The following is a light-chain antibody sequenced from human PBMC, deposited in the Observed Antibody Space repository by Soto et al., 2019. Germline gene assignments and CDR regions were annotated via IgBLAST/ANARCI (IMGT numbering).Light chain of an antibody. CDR1: QSVSSN. J-gene: IGKJ1*01. Sequence: EIVMTQSPATLSASPGERATLSCRASQSVSSNLAWYQQKPGQAPRLLIYGASTRATGIPARFSGSVSGTEFTLTISSLQSEDFAVYYCQQYNNWPRTFGQGTKVEIK. CDR3: QQYNNWPRT. CDR2: GAS. V-gene: IGKV3-15*01.